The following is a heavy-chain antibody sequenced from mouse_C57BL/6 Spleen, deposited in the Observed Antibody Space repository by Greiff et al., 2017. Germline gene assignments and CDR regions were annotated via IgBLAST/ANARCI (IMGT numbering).Heavy chain of an antibody. CDR3: ARPRDGVSHFDY. J-gene: IGHJ2*01. CDR2: INPYNGGT. Sequence: VQLQQSGPVLVKPGASVKMSCKASGYTFTDYYMNWVKQSHGKSLEWIGVINPYNGGTSYNQKFKGKATLTVDKSSSTAYMELNSLTSEDSAVYYCARPRDGVSHFDYWGQGTTLTVSS. CDR1: GYTFTDYY. V-gene: IGHV1-19*01. D-gene: IGHD2-3*01.